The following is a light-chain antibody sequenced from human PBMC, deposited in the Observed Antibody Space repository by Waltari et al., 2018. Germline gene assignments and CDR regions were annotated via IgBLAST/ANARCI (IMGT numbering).Light chain of an antibody. V-gene: IGKV3-11*01. CDR2: DAA. CDR1: QSVSSY. Sequence: EIVLTQSPATMSWSPGERATLSCRASQSVSSYLAWYQQKPGQAPRRLIYDAANRATGIPARFSGSGSVTDFTLTISSLEPEDFAVYYCQQRSNWPPLTFGGGTKVEIK. J-gene: IGKJ4*01. CDR3: QQRSNWPPLT.